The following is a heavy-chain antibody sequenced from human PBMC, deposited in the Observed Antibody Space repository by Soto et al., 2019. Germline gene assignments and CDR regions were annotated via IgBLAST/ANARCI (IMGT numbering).Heavy chain of an antibody. D-gene: IGHD6-13*01. Sequence: GSLRLSCAASGLTFSSYAMSWVRQAPGKGLEWVSAISGSGGSTYYADSVKGRFTISRDNSKNTLYLQMNSLRAEDTAVYYCAKSSHSRPRTNWFDPWGQGTLVTVSS. CDR3: AKSSHSRPRTNWFDP. CDR2: ISGSGGST. CDR1: GLTFSSYA. J-gene: IGHJ5*02. V-gene: IGHV3-23*01.